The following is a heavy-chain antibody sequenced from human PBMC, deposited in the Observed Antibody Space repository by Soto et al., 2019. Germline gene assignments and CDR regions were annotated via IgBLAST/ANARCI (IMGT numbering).Heavy chain of an antibody. CDR1: GYTFTSYG. CDR3: ARYVAVAGLYGMDV. J-gene: IGHJ6*02. D-gene: IGHD6-13*01. CDR2: ISAYNGNT. Sequence: QVQLVQSGAEVKKPGASVKVSCKASGYTFTSYGISWVRQAPGHGLEWMGWISAYNGNTNYAQKLQGRVTMTTDTSSSTAYMELRSLRSDDTAVYYCARYVAVAGLYGMDVWRQGTTFTVSS. V-gene: IGHV1-18*04.